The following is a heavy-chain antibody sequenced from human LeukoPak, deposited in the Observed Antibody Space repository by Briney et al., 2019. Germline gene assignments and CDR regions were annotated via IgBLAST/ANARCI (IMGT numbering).Heavy chain of an antibody. D-gene: IGHD3-22*01. CDR1: GFTFSSYG. Sequence: GRSLRLSCAASGFTFSSYGMHWVRQAPGKGLEWVAVISYDGSNKYYADSVKGRFTISRDNSKNTLYLQMNSLRAEDTVVYYCARSPQYYDSSGYLVTGYYYYYGMDVWGQGTTVTVSS. CDR2: ISYDGSNK. CDR3: ARSPQYYDSSGYLVTGYYYYYGMDV. J-gene: IGHJ6*02. V-gene: IGHV3-30*03.